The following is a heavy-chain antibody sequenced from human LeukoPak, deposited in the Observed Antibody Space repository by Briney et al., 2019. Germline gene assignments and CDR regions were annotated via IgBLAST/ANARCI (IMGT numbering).Heavy chain of an antibody. Sequence: SETLSLTCTVSGDSISSYYWNWIRQPPGKGLEWIGSIYHSGSTYYNPSLKSRVTISVDTSKNQFSLKLSSVTAADTAVYYCARTPEGGWFDPWGQGTLVTVSS. CDR1: GDSISSYY. V-gene: IGHV4-38-2*02. J-gene: IGHJ5*02. CDR2: IYHSGST. CDR3: ARTPEGGWFDP.